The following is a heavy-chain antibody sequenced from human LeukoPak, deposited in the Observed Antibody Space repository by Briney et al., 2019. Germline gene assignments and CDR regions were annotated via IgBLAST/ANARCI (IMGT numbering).Heavy chain of an antibody. J-gene: IGHJ6*02. D-gene: IGHD3-10*01. CDR3: ARDLGYGSGSYLDYYGMDV. CDR1: GFTFSSYA. Sequence: PGGSLRLSCAASGFTFSSYAMSWVRQAPGKGLEWVSAISGSGGSTYYADSVKGRFTISRDNSKNTLYLQMNSLRAEDTAVYYCARDLGYGSGSYLDYYGMDVWGQGTTVTVSS. CDR2: ISGSGGST. V-gene: IGHV3-23*01.